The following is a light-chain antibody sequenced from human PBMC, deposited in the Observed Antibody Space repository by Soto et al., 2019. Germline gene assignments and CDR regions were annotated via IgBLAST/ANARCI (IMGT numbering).Light chain of an antibody. CDR1: QTISSH. Sequence: DIQMTQSPSSLSASVGDRVTIPCRASQTISSHLNWYQQKPGRAPKLLIYAASSLQSGVPSRFSGSGSGTDFTLTISRLQPEDFATYYCQQSYSAPWSFGQGTKVEIK. CDR2: AAS. J-gene: IGKJ1*01. CDR3: QQSYSAPWS. V-gene: IGKV1-39*01.